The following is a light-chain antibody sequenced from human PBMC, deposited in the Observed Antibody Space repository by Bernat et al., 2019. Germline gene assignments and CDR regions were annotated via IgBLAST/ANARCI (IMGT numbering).Light chain of an antibody. CDR1: NIGGKS. Sequence: SYVQTQPPSVSVAPGKTATISCGGNNIGGKSVHWYQQKAGQAPALVVYDDTVRPSGIPERFSGSYSENTATLTISSVEAGDEADYYCQVWDSESHYVIFGGGTKLTVL. J-gene: IGLJ2*01. V-gene: IGLV3-21*03. CDR2: DDT. CDR3: QVWDSESHYVI.